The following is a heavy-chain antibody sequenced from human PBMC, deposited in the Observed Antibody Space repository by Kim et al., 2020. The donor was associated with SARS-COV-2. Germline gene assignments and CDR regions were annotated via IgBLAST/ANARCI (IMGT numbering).Heavy chain of an antibody. Sequence: GGSLRLSCAASGFTFSSFAMTWVRQAPGKGLEWVSSIPDDGRYTTYADSVKGRFTISRDNSKNTLDLQMNNLRAEDTALYYCAKGSGLSWVFDYWGRGTLVTVSS. V-gene: IGHV3-23*01. CDR1: GFTFSSFA. J-gene: IGHJ4*02. D-gene: IGHD3-10*01. CDR2: IPDDGRYT. CDR3: AKGSGLSWVFDY.